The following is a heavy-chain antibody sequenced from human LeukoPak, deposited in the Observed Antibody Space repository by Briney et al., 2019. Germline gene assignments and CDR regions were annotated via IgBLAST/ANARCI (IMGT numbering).Heavy chain of an antibody. CDR2: INPNSGGT. D-gene: IGHD1-26*01. CDR3: AREGPTVGATHLVDY. Sequence: ASVKVSCKAYGYTFTDYYMHWVRQAPGQGLEWMGWINPNSGGTNYAQKFQGGVTMTRDTSISTAYMELSRLRSDDTAVYYCAREGPTVGATHLVDYWGQGTLVTVSS. CDR1: GYTFTDYY. V-gene: IGHV1-2*02. J-gene: IGHJ4*02.